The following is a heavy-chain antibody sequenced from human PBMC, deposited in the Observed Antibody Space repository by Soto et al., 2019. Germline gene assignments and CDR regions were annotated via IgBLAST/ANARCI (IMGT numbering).Heavy chain of an antibody. J-gene: IGHJ4*01. CDR1: GFTFITYA. CDR2: ISGSGGST. Sequence: EVQRMDSGGGLVQPGGSLRLSCAASGFTFITYAMSWVRQAPGKGLEWVSIISGSGGSTYYPDSVKGRFTISRDNSKNTLYLLMNSLRADDTAVYYCAKLPAAQSYFDFWGHGTLVTVSS. D-gene: IGHD2-2*01. CDR3: AKLPAAQSYFDF. V-gene: IGHV3-23*01.